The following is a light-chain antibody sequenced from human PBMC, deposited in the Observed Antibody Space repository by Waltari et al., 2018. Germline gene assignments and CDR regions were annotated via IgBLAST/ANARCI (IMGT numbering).Light chain of an antibody. CDR1: QSISNW. V-gene: IGKV1-5*01. CDR2: DAS. Sequence: DIQMTQSPSTLSASVGDRVTITCRASQSISNWLAWYRQKPGKAPDLLIYDASSLQSGVPSRFSGSGSGTEFTLTISSLQPDDFATYYCQQYNSYPWTFGQGTKVEIK. CDR3: QQYNSYPWT. J-gene: IGKJ1*01.